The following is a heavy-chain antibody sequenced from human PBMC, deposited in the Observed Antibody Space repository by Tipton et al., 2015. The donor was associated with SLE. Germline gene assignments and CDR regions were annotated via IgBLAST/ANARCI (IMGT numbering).Heavy chain of an antibody. J-gene: IGHJ6*02. D-gene: IGHD1-26*01. CDR2: IYYSGGT. Sequence: TLSLTCTVSGGSISSGSYYWSWIRQPPGKGLEWIGYIYYSGGTYYNPSLNSRVTISADTSKNQCSLKLSSVTATDTAVYYCVRDWEGDRPEAGMDVWGQGTTVTVSS. CDR1: GGSISSGSYY. V-gene: IGHV4-30-4*08. CDR3: VRDWEGDRPEAGMDV.